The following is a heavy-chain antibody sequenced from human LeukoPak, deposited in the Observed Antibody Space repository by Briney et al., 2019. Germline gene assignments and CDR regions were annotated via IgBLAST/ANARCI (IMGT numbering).Heavy chain of an antibody. Sequence: GESLKISCKGSGYSFTYSWIGWVRQMPGKGLEWMGIIYPEDSDTTYSPSFLGQVTMSVDRSISTAYLQWSSLKASDTAMYYCARQRSVTNFGVVYYFFDYWGQGTLVTVSS. D-gene: IGHD3-3*01. CDR3: ARQRSVTNFGVVYYFFDY. CDR1: GYSFTYSW. J-gene: IGHJ4*02. V-gene: IGHV5-51*01. CDR2: IYPEDSDT.